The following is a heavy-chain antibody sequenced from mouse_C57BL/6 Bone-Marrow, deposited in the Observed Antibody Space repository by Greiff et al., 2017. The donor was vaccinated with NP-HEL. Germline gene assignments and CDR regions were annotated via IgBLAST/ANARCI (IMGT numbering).Heavy chain of an antibody. D-gene: IGHD1-1*01. V-gene: IGHV5-6*01. J-gene: IGHJ2*01. Sequence: EVQVVESGGDLVKPGGSLKLSCAASGFTFSSYGMSWVRQTPDKRLEWVATISSGGSYTCYPDSVKGRFTISRDNAKNTLYLQMSSLKSEDTAMYYCARHGSSYDYWGQGTTLTVSS. CDR1: GFTFSSYG. CDR2: ISSGGSYT. CDR3: ARHGSSYDY.